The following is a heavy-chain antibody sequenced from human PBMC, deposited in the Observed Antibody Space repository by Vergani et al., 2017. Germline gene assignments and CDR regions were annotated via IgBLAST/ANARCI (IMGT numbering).Heavy chain of an antibody. CDR3: ARLGYSGYDNSWFDP. V-gene: IGHV4-59*08. J-gene: IGHJ5*02. D-gene: IGHD5-12*01. CDR2: IYYSGSP. CDR1: GGSISNYY. Sequence: QVQLQESGPGPVKPSETLSLTCTVSGGSISNYYWSWIRQLPGKGLEWIGYIYYSGSPNYNPSLKSRVTMSVDTSKNQFSLKLSSVTAADTAVYYCARLGYSGYDNSWFDPGGQGTLVTVSS.